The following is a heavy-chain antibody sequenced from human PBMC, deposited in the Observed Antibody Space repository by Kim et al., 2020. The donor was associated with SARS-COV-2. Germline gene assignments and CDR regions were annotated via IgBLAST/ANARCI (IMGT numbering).Heavy chain of an antibody. CDR1: GYTFTSYY. J-gene: IGHJ6*02. CDR2: INPSGGST. D-gene: IGHD5-12*01. V-gene: IGHV1-46*01. CDR3: ARDRIVATGGYGMDV. Sequence: ASVKVSCKASGYTFTSYYMHWVRQAPGQGLEWMGIINPSGGSTSYAQKFQGRVTMTRDTSTSTVYMELSSLRSEDTAVYYCARDRIVATGGYGMDVWGQGTTVTGSS.